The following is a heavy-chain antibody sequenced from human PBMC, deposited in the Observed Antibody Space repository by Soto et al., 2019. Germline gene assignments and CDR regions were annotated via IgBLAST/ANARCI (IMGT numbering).Heavy chain of an antibody. Sequence: QVQLVQSGAEVKKPGSSVKVSCKASGGTFSSSTISWVRQAPGQGLEWMGRIIPILGIANYAQKFQGRVTSTADKATSTAYRELSSPRSEDTAVYYCARGADYGDYVGWFDPWGQGTLVTVSS. D-gene: IGHD4-17*01. V-gene: IGHV1-69*02. CDR3: ARGADYGDYVGWFDP. CDR1: GGTFSSST. CDR2: IIPILGIA. J-gene: IGHJ5*02.